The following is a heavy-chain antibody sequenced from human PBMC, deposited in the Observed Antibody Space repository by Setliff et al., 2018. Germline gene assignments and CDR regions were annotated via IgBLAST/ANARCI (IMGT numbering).Heavy chain of an antibody. J-gene: IGHJ4*02. Sequence: SETLSLTCNVSGGSFSTSSDYWGWIRQPPGKGLEWIGSINYSGRNYYNPSLKSRVTIFADTSKNQFSLLLNSVTAADTAVYYCARGNSRSSVWYVVPHFDYWGQGTLVTVSS. CDR2: INYSGRN. V-gene: IGHV4-39*07. CDR3: ARGNSRSSVWYVVPHFDY. D-gene: IGHD6-13*01. CDR1: GGSFSTSSDY.